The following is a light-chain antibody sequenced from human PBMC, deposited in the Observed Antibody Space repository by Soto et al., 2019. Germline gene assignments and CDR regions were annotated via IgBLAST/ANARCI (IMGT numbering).Light chain of an antibody. V-gene: IGKV3-15*01. J-gene: IGKJ1*01. Sequence: EIVMTQSPATLSVSPLERATLSCMASQSVSINLAWYQQKPGQAPRLLIYGASTRATGIPARFSGSGSGTEFTLTISSLQSEDFAVYYCQQYNNWPKTFGQGTKV. CDR3: QQYNNWPKT. CDR2: GAS. CDR1: QSVSIN.